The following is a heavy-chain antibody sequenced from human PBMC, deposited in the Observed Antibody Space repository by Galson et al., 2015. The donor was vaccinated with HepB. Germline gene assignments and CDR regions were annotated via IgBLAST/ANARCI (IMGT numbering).Heavy chain of an antibody. CDR3: ARSTPPTPNMVRGVIIGAY. CDR1: GYTFTSYY. Sequence: GYTFTSYYMHWVRQAPGQGLGWMGIINPSGGSTSYAQKFQGRVTMTRDTSTSTVYMELSSLRSEDTAVYYCARSTPPTPNMVRGVIIGAYWGQGTLVTVSS. D-gene: IGHD3-10*01. CDR2: INPSGGST. V-gene: IGHV1-46*03. J-gene: IGHJ4*02.